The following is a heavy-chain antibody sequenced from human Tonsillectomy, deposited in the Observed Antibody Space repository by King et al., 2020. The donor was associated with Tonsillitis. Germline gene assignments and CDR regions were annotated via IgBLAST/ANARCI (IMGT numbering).Heavy chain of an antibody. D-gene: IGHD1-1*01. V-gene: IGHV3-21*01. CDR3: GRDGTERSGNWFDP. J-gene: IGHJ5*02. CDR1: GFTFSSYS. Sequence: VQLVESGGGLVKPGGSLRLSCAASGFTFSSYSLNWVSQAPGKGLEWGSFISSSSSYKYCAESAEGRFTISRDNAKNTLYMSMNSLRAEDTAVYYCGRDGTERSGNWFDPWGQGTLVTVSS. CDR2: ISSSSSYK.